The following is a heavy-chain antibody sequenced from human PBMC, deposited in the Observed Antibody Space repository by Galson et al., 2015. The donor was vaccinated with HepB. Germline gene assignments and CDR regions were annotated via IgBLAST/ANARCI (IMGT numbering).Heavy chain of an antibody. CDR3: TKDRGAPYDFLYYFDY. Sequence: SLRLSCAASGFTFPNFAMSWVRQAPGKGLEWVAGISGSGQSTHYADSVKGRFTISRDNSKNTLYLQMTSLRGEDMALYYCTKDRGAPYDFLYYFDYWGQGTLVTVSS. J-gene: IGHJ4*02. V-gene: IGHV3-23*01. CDR1: GFTFPNFA. D-gene: IGHD3/OR15-3a*01. CDR2: ISGSGQST.